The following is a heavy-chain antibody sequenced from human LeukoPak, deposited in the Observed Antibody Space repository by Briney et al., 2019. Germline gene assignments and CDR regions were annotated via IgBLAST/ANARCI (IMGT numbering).Heavy chain of an antibody. J-gene: IGHJ6*03. D-gene: IGHD4/OR15-4a*01. CDR2: IIPIFGTA. CDR1: GGTFSSYA. Sequence: ASVKVSCKASGGTFSSYAISWVRQAPGQGLEWMGGIIPIFGTANYAQKFQGRVTITADKSTSTAYMELSSLRSEDTAVYYCARDYTPNNYYYYMDVWGKGTTVTISS. V-gene: IGHV1-69*06. CDR3: ARDYTPNNYYYYMDV.